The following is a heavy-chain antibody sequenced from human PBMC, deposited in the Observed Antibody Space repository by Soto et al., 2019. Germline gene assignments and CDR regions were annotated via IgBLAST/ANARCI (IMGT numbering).Heavy chain of an antibody. V-gene: IGHV4-39*01. CDR2: IYYSGST. CDR3: ARHPSNFWFDP. CDR1: GGSISSSSYF. D-gene: IGHD4-4*01. J-gene: IGHJ5*02. Sequence: SETLSLTYTVSGGSISSSSYFWGWIRQPPGKGLEWIGSIYYSGSTYYNPSLKSRVTVSVDTSKNQFSLKLSSVTAADTAVYYCARHPSNFWFDPWGQGTLVTVSS.